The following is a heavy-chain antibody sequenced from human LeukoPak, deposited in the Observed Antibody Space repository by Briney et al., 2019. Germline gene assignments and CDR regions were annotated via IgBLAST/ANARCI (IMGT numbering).Heavy chain of an antibody. V-gene: IGHV4-39*07. J-gene: IGHJ5*02. CDR2: IYYSGNT. Sequence: SETLSLTCTVSGGSISSSSYYWGWIRQPPGKGLEWIGSIYYSGNTYYNPSLKSRVTISVDTSKNQFSLNLSSVTAADTAVYYCTRGFDRWGQGTQVTVSS. D-gene: IGHD3-10*01. CDR1: GGSISSSSYY. CDR3: TRGFDR.